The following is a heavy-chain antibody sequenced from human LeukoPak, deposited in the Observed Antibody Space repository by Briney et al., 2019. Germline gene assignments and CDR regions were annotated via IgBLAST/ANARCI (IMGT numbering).Heavy chain of an antibody. Sequence: SETLSLTCAVSGYSISSGYYWGWMRQPPGKGLEWIGSIYHSATTYYNPSLKSRVTISVDTSKNQFSLKLSSVTAADTAVYYCARDLSVTANFDYWGQGTLVTVSS. V-gene: IGHV4-38-2*02. J-gene: IGHJ4*02. D-gene: IGHD5-18*01. CDR1: GYSISSGYY. CDR3: ARDLSVTANFDY. CDR2: IYHSATT.